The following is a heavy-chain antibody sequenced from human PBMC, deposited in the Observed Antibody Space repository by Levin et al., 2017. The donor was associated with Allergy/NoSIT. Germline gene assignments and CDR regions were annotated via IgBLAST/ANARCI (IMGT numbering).Heavy chain of an antibody. CDR1: GGSVSSGSNY. D-gene: IGHD3-16*01. CDR2: IYYSGTT. J-gene: IGHJ4*02. CDR3: ARDLGDHNFDY. Sequence: MPSETLSLTCTVSGGSVSSGSNYWSWIRQPPGKGLEWIGYIYYSGTTNYSPSLKSRVTMSIDTSKNHFSLKVSSVTAADTAVYYCARDLGDHNFDYWGQGTLVTVSS. V-gene: IGHV4-61*03.